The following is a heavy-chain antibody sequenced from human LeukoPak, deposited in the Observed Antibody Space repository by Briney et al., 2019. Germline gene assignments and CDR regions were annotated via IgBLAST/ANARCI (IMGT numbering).Heavy chain of an antibody. D-gene: IGHD3-22*01. V-gene: IGHV4-61*02. CDR3: ARDSYDSSVDY. CDR1: GGSISSGSYY. Sequence: SETLSLTCTVSGGSISSGSYYWSWIRQPAGKGLEWIGRIYTSGSTNYNPSLKSRVTISVDTSKNQFSLKLSSVTAADTAVYYCARDSYDSSVDYWGQGTLVTVSS. J-gene: IGHJ4*02. CDR2: IYTSGST.